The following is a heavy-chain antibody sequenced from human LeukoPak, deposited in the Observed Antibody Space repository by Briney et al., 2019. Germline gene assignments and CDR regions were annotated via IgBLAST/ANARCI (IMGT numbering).Heavy chain of an antibody. D-gene: IGHD6-6*01. CDR3: ARSSYSSSSSV. Sequence: QSGGSLRLSCAVSGFTFSGFWMSWSRQAPGKGLEWVASINSDGSEGYYADVVKGRFTISRDNAKNSLYLQINSLRAEDTAVYYCARSSYSSSSSVWGQGTMVTVFS. J-gene: IGHJ3*01. CDR2: INSDGSEG. CDR1: GFTFSGFW. V-gene: IGHV3-7*03.